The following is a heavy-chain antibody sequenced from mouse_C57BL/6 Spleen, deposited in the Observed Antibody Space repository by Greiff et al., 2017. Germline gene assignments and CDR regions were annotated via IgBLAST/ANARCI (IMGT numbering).Heavy chain of an antibody. CDR2: IYPSDSET. J-gene: IGHJ3*01. CDR1: GYTFTSYW. D-gene: IGHD2-2*01. CDR3: ARRGYGYDSFAY. V-gene: IGHV1-61*01. Sequence: QVQLKQPGAELVRPGSSVKLSCKASGYTFTSYWLDWVKQRPGQGLEWIGNIYPSDSETHYNQKFKDKATLTVDKSSSTAYMQLSSLTSEDSAVYYCARRGYGYDSFAYWGQGTLVTVSA.